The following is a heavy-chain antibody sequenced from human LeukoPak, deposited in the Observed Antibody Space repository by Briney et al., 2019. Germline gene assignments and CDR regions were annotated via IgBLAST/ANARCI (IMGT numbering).Heavy chain of an antibody. V-gene: IGHV3-23*01. Sequence: GGSLGLSFAASGFTFSSYAMSWVRQAPGKGREWVSGVFETGGDTYYADSVKGRFTISRDNSKNTLSLQMNSLRAEDTAVYYCAKDYPTGYSYGTPFFDYWGQGILVTVSS. CDR3: AKDYPTGYSYGTPFFDY. CDR2: VFETGGDT. CDR1: GFTFSSYA. J-gene: IGHJ4*02. D-gene: IGHD5-18*01.